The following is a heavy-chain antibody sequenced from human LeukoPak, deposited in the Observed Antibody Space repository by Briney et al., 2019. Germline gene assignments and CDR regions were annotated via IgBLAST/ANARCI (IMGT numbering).Heavy chain of an antibody. CDR2: INPDSGAT. J-gene: IGHJ3*02. CDR1: GYTFTAYY. CDR3: GRVGAMARGILDAFDI. D-gene: IGHD3-10*01. Sequence: ASVKVSCKASGYTFTAYYMHWVRQAPGQGLEWLGWINPDSGATNYAQKFQGRVTMTRDTSISTAYMELNRLRSDDTAVYYCGRVGAMARGILDAFDIWGQGTMVTVSS. V-gene: IGHV1-2*02.